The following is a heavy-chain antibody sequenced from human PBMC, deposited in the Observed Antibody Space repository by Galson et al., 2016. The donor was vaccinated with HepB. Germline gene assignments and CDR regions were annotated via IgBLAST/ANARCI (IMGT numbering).Heavy chain of an antibody. D-gene: IGHD1-26*01. Sequence: SVKVSCKASGDTLSTYGISWVRQAPGQGFEWMGWISGYNGDTNYAPKLQGRVTMTIDTSTTTAYLELRSLTSNDTALYYCARDVKWELDYWGQGTLVTVSS. CDR2: ISGYNGDT. CDR3: ARDVKWELDY. V-gene: IGHV1-18*04. CDR1: GDTLSTYG. J-gene: IGHJ4*02.